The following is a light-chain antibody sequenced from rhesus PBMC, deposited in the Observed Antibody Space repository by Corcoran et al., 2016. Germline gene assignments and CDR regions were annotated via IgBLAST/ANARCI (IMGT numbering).Light chain of an antibody. Sequence: QAALTQPPSVSGSPGQSVTISCTGTSSDIGGYNYVSWYQQHPGKAPKVMIYDVSKRPSGVSDRFSGSKSGNTASLTISGLQTEDEADYYCSSYAGSSTYIFGAGTRLTVL. J-gene: IGLJ1*01. CDR3: SSYAGSSTYI. CDR2: DVS. V-gene: IGLV2-23*01. CDR1: SSDIGGYNY.